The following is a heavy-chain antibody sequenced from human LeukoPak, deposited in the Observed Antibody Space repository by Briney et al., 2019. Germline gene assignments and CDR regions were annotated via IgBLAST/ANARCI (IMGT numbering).Heavy chain of an antibody. D-gene: IGHD3-3*01. J-gene: IGHJ5*01. CDR1: GGSISSYY. V-gene: IGHV4-59*12. CDR2: IYYSGNT. Sequence: PETLSLTCTVSGGSISSYYWSWIRQPPGKGLEWIGYIYYSGNTKYNPSLKSRVTTSVDTSKNEFSLKLSSVTAADTAVYYCARVYDFWSDYNRFDSWGQGTLVTVSS. CDR3: ARVYDFWSDYNRFDS.